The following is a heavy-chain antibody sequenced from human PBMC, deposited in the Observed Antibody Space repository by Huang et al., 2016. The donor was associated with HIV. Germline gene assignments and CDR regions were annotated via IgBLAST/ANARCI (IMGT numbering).Heavy chain of an antibody. CDR1: GGSMSNHY. CDR2: IYYIGST. V-gene: IGHV4-59*11. J-gene: IGHJ3*02. Sequence: PGLVKPSETLSLTCTVSGGSMSNHYWSWIRQPPGKGLEWIGNIYYIGSTSYNPTLKSRVTTSGDRSKNQVSLRLTSVTAADTAVYYCARGTYDSSGYHPYDVFEIWGQGTMVTVSS. CDR3: ARGTYDSSGYHPYDVFEI. D-gene: IGHD3-22*01.